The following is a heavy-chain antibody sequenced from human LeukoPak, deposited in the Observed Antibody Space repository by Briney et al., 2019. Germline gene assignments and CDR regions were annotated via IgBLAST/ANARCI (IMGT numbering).Heavy chain of an antibody. CDR3: ARPAAISYYGMDV. D-gene: IGHD2-2*01. CDR1: GFAFSSYS. Sequence: GGSLRLSCAASGFAFSSYSMNWVRQAPGKGLEWVSSISSSSSYIYYADSVKGRFTISRDNAKNSLYLQMNSLRAEDTAVYYCARPAAISYYGMDVWGQGTTVTVSS. J-gene: IGHJ6*02. V-gene: IGHV3-21*01. CDR2: ISSSSSYI.